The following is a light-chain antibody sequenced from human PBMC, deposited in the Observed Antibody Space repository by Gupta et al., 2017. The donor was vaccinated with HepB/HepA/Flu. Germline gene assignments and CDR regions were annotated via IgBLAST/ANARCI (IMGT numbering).Light chain of an antibody. CDR2: QDN. Sequence: SYELTQPPSVSVSPGQQASITCSGDNLGNKYVCWYQQKPGQSPVMVIYQDNKRPSGTPERFSGSNSGSTATLTISGIQIMDEADYYCQAWDRSILFGGGTKLTVL. CDR1: NLGNKY. J-gene: IGLJ2*01. V-gene: IGLV3-1*01. CDR3: QAWDRSIL.